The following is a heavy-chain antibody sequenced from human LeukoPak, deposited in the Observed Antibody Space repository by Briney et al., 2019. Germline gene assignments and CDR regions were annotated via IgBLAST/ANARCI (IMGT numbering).Heavy chain of an antibody. CDR3: ARSATLDY. CDR2: IYPADSET. CDR1: GYSFTSYW. V-gene: IGHV5-51*01. J-gene: IGHJ4*02. Sequence: GESLKISFKGSGYSFTSYWIAWVRQMPGKGLEWMGIIYPADSETRYSPSFQGQVTISADKSITTAYLQWSSLKPSDTAMYYCARSATLDYWGQGTLVTVSS. D-gene: IGHD2-15*01.